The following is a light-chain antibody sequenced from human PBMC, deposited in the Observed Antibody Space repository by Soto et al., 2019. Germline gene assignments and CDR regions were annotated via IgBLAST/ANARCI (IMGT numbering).Light chain of an antibody. CDR2: AAS. Sequence: IHMTQSPSSLSSSLGDRVTVACRASQSISNFLNWYQQRPGEPHKLLIYAASNLQSGVPSRFSGSGSGTDFTLTISSLQPEDFATYFCHQTYRTPITLGQGTRMEIK. CDR1: QSISNF. J-gene: IGKJ5*01. CDR3: HQTYRTPIT. V-gene: IGKV1-39*01.